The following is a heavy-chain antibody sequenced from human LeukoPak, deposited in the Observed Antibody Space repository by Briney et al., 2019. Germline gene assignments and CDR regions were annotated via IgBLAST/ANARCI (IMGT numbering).Heavy chain of an antibody. J-gene: IGHJ4*02. V-gene: IGHV3-30-3*01. CDR2: ISYDGSNK. CDR1: GFTFSSYA. CDR3: ARVGPIDYGDYPYYFDY. Sequence: PGRSLRLSCAASGFTFSSYAMHWVRQAPGKGLEWVAVISYDGSNKYYADSVKGRFTISRDNSKNTLYLQMNSLRAEDTAVYYCARVGPIDYGDYPYYFDYGARGPLVPVSS. D-gene: IGHD4-17*01.